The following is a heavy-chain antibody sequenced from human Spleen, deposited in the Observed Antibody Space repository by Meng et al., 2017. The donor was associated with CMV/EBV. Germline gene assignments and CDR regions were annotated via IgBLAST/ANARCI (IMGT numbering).Heavy chain of an antibody. CDR1: GYTFTSYG. Sequence: ASVKVSCKASGYTFTSYGISWMRQAPGQGLEWMGWISAYNDDTNYMQKFQGRVTMTRDTSTTTASLEPRSLRSDDPAVYYCAIWDCTSTSCYGFYYFGMDIWGQGTTVTVSS. CDR2: ISAYNDDT. J-gene: IGHJ6*02. CDR3: AIWDCTSTSCYGFYYFGMDI. D-gene: IGHD2-2*01. V-gene: IGHV1-18*01.